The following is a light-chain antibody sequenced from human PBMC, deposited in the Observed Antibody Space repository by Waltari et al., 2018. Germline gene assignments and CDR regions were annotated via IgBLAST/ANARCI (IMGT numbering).Light chain of an antibody. Sequence: QSVLTQPPSASGTPGQRVTISCSGSGSHIGSSFVSWFQQLPGTAPKLLIYRNNQRPSGVPDRFSGSKSGTSASLAISGLRSEDEADYYCAPWDDSLSGPGVFGGGTKLTVL. J-gene: IGLJ3*02. V-gene: IGLV1-47*01. CDR3: APWDDSLSGPGV. CDR1: GSHIGSSF. CDR2: RNN.